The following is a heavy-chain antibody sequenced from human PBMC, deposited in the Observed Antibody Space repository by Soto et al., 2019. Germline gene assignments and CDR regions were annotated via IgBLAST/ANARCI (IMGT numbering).Heavy chain of an antibody. CDR3: ARVSGIYYYGMDV. CDR1: GGSFSGYY. V-gene: IGHV4-34*01. Sequence: QVQLQQWGAGLLKPSETLSLTCAVYGGSFSGYYWSWIRQPPGKGLEWIGEINHSGSTNYKPSLKSRVTISVDPSKNQFSLKLSSVTAADTAVYYCARVSGIYYYGMDVWGQGTTVTVSS. CDR2: INHSGST. J-gene: IGHJ6*02. D-gene: IGHD3-10*01.